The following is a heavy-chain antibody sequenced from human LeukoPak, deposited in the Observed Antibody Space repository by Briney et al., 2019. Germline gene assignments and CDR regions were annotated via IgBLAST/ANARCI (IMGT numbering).Heavy chain of an antibody. J-gene: IGHJ4*02. V-gene: IGHV3-30*18. Sequence: GRSLRLSCAASGVTFSIYGMHWVRQAPGKGLDWVAVISYDGSNKYYADSVKGRFTISRDNSKNTLYLQMNSLRAEDTAVYYCAKEQTIAARRSLQGYWGQGTLVTVSS. CDR2: ISYDGSNK. D-gene: IGHD6-6*01. CDR3: AKEQTIAARRSLQGY. CDR1: GVTFSIYG.